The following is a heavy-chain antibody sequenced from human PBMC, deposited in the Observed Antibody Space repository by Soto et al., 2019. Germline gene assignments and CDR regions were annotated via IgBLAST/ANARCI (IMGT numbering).Heavy chain of an antibody. CDR3: TRDASRDSSARGWFDP. D-gene: IGHD6-13*01. CDR2: ISSNSAYI. J-gene: IGHJ5*02. V-gene: IGHV3-21*01. CDR1: GFTFRGFT. Sequence: PGGSLRLSCAASGFTFRGFTMNWVRQAPGEGLEWVSTISSNSAYIYYTDALRGRFTISRDNAKNSLHLQMNSLRAEVTAVYYCTRDASRDSSARGWFDPWGPGTLVTVSS.